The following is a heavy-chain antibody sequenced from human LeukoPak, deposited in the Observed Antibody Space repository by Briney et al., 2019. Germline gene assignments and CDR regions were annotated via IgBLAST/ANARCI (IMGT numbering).Heavy chain of an antibody. CDR3: ATQRSIAAYYYYYMDV. D-gene: IGHD6-6*01. V-gene: IGHV1-69*05. CDR2: FIPTFRTA. J-gene: IGHJ6*03. Sequence: SVKVSCKASGGSFSNYAHSWVRQAPGQGLEWMGGFIPTFRTANYAQKFQGRVTMTRDTSTSTVYMELSSLRSEDTAVYYCATQRSIAAYYYYYMDVWGKGTTVTVSS. CDR1: GGSFSNYA.